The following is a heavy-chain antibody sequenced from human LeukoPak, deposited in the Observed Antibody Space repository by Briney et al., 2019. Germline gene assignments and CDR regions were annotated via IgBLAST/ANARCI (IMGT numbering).Heavy chain of an antibody. J-gene: IGHJ4*02. CDR1: GFTFSSYG. V-gene: IGHV3-30*18. Sequence: GGPLRLSCAASGFTFSSYGMHWVRQAPGKGLEWLAVISYDGSNKYYADSVKGRFTISRDNSKNTLYLQMNSLRAEDTAVYYCAKDSSIAAAREYYFDYWGQGTLVTVSS. CDR2: ISYDGSNK. D-gene: IGHD6-13*01. CDR3: AKDSSIAAAREYYFDY.